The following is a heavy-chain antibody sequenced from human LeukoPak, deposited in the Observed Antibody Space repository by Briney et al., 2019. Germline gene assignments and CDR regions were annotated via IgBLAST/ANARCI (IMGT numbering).Heavy chain of an antibody. Sequence: SVKVSCKASGGTFSSYAISWVRQAPGQGLEWMGRIIPILGIANYAQKFQGRVTITADKSTSTAYMELSSLRSEDTAVYYCAEGLGGYYFDYWGQGTLVTVSS. D-gene: IGHD3/OR15-3a*01. V-gene: IGHV1-69*04. J-gene: IGHJ4*02. CDR2: IIPILGIA. CDR3: AEGLGGYYFDY. CDR1: GGTFSSYA.